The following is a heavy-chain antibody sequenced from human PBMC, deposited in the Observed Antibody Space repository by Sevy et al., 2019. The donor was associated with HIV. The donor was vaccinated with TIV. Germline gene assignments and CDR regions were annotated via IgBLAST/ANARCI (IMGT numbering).Heavy chain of an antibody. V-gene: IGHV1-2*02. CDR1: GYTFTDYY. D-gene: IGHD3-22*01. Sequence: ASVKGSCKASGYTFTDYYIHWMRQAPGQGLEWMGWINPKSDAPLYAQKFQGRITMTTDTSTSTAYMELSRLRSDDTAMYFCARALYLDSIGYHSAYAFDIWAQGTMVTVSS. J-gene: IGHJ3*02. CDR3: ARALYLDSIGYHSAYAFDI. CDR2: INPKSDAP.